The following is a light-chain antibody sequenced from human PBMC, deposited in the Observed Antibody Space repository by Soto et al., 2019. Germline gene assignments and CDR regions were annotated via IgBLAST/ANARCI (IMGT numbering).Light chain of an antibody. CDR1: QSVSTN. J-gene: IGKJ1*01. CDR2: GAS. V-gene: IGKV3-15*01. CDR3: QQYTNRPPWT. Sequence: EIVMTQSPATLSGSPGERATLSCGASQSVSTNLAWYQQKPGQAPRLLIYGASTRATGIPARFSGSGSGTEFTLTISLLQSDDFAVYYCQQYTNRPPWTFGQGTKV.